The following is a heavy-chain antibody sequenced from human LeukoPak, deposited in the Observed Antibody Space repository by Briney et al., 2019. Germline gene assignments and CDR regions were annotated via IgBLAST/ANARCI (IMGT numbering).Heavy chain of an antibody. J-gene: IGHJ4*02. D-gene: IGHD6-19*01. CDR1: GFTFSSYA. Sequence: PGGSLRLSCAASGFTFSSYAMHWVRQAPGKGLEWVAVISYDGSNKYYADSVKGRFTISRDNSKNTLYLQMNSLRAEDTAAYYCAREPLGDSSGWYIFEYWGQGTLVTVSS. CDR2: ISYDGSNK. CDR3: AREPLGDSSGWYIFEY. V-gene: IGHV3-30-3*01.